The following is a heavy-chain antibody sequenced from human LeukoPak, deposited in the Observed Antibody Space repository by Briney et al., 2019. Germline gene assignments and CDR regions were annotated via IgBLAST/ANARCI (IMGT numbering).Heavy chain of an antibody. D-gene: IGHD6-13*01. CDR3: ARVAAARYYYYMDV. CDR2: IYYSGTA. CDR1: GGSISSSSYY. Sequence: SETLSLTRTVSGGSISSSSYYWGWIRQPPGKGLEWIGTIYYSGTAYYSPSLKSRVTISVDTSMNQFSLRLSSVTAADTAVFYCARVAAARYYYYMDVWGKGTTVTASS. V-gene: IGHV4-39*01. J-gene: IGHJ6*03.